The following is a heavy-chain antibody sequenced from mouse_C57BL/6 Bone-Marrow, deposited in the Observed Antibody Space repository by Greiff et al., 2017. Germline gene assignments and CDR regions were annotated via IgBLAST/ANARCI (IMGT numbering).Heavy chain of an antibody. CDR1: GFTFSDYY. Sequence: EVKLVESGGGLVQPGGSLKLSCAASGFTFSDYYMYWVRQTPEKRLEWVAYISNGGGSTYYPDTVKGRFTISRDNAKNTLYLQMSRLKSEDTAMYYCARLDGAAYWGQGTLVTVSA. CDR3: ARLDGAAY. V-gene: IGHV5-12*01. J-gene: IGHJ3*01. CDR2: ISNGGGST. D-gene: IGHD1-1*02.